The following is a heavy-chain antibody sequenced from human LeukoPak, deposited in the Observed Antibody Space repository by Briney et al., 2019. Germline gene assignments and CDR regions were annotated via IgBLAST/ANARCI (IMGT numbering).Heavy chain of an antibody. CDR1: GFTFSSYA. CDR2: ISGSGGST. J-gene: IGHJ4*02. V-gene: IGHV3-23*01. Sequence: PGGSLRLSCAASGFTFSSYAMSWVRQAPGKGLEWVSAISGSGGSTYYADSVKGRFTIYRDNAKNSLYLQMNSLRAEDTAVYYCARTHMIRGVIMDAAYDYWGQGTLVTVSS. D-gene: IGHD3-10*01. CDR3: ARTHMIRGVIMDAAYDY.